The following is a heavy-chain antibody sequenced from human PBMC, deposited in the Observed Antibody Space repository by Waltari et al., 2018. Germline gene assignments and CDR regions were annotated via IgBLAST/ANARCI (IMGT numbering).Heavy chain of an antibody. Sequence: EVQLVESGGALVQPGGSLRLSCTASGFTFSLYSMNWVRQAPGKGLEWVSYISSTSSTIYYADSLKGRFTISRDNARDSLYLQMNSLRAEDTALYYCARDGYNYHDGLQYWGQGTLVTVSS. V-gene: IGHV3-48*04. CDR3: ARDGYNYHDGLQY. D-gene: IGHD5-12*01. CDR1: GFTFSLYS. CDR2: ISSTSSTI. J-gene: IGHJ4*02.